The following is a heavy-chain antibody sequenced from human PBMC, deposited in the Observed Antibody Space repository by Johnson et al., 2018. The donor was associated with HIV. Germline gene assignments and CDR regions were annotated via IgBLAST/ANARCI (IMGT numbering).Heavy chain of an antibody. J-gene: IGHJ3*02. V-gene: IGHV3-7*01. D-gene: IGHD6-13*01. CDR1: RFTFSSYA. CDR2: IKQDGSEK. Sequence: VQLVESGGGVVQPGRSLRLSCVASRFTFSSYALHWVRQAPGKGLEWVADIKQDGSEKYYVDSVKGRFTISRDNSKNSLYLQMNSLSADDTAVYYCARESKNGVAAAAPGAFDIWGQGTMVTVSS. CDR3: ARESKNGVAAAAPGAFDI.